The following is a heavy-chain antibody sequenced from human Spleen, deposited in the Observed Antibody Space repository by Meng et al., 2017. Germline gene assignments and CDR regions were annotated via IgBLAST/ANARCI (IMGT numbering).Heavy chain of an antibody. CDR1: GFSFSSYS. CDR3: ARGRVMVTTSPSDY. Sequence: EVQLVESGGGLVKPGGSLRLSCAVSGFSFSSYSMNWVRQAPGTGLEWVSSISSSSTYADSVKGRFTISRDNTNHSLYLQMNSLRADDTAVYYCARGRVMVTTSPSDYWGLGTLVTVSS. V-gene: IGHV3-21*02. D-gene: IGHD3-16*01. CDR2: ISSSST. J-gene: IGHJ4*02.